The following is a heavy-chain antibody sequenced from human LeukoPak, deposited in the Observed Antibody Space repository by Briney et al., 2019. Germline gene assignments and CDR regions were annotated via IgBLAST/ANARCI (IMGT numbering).Heavy chain of an antibody. Sequence: RRSLRLSCAASGFTFSSYAMHWVRQAPGKGLEWVALISYDGSNKYYADSVKGRFTISRDNSKNTLYLQVNSLSPEDTAVYHCASDMSYSGYYIDYWGQGTLVTVSS. CDR2: ISYDGSNK. V-gene: IGHV3-30-3*01. J-gene: IGHJ4*02. D-gene: IGHD3-3*01. CDR1: GFTFSSYA. CDR3: ASDMSYSGYYIDY.